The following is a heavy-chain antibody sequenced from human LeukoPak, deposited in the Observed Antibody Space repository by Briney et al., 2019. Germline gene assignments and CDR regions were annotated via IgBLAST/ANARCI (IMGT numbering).Heavy chain of an antibody. CDR1: GYTFTSYY. CDR2: INPSGGST. J-gene: IGHJ4*02. V-gene: IGHV1-46*03. Sequence: ASVTVSFTSSGYTFTSYYMHWMRQPPGQGLEWMGIINPSGGSTSYAQKFQGRVNMTRDTSTSTVYMEVSSLRSEDTAVYYCAIVEMATINGFDYWGQGTLVTVSS. D-gene: IGHD5-24*01. CDR3: AIVEMATINGFDY.